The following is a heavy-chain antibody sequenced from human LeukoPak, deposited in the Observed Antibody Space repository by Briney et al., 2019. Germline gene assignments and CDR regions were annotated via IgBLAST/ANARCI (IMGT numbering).Heavy chain of an antibody. V-gene: IGHV1-69*04. J-gene: IGHJ6*02. D-gene: IGHD2-2*02. CDR1: GGTFSSYA. Sequence: AVKVSCNASGGTFSSYAISWVRQAPGQGLEWMGRIIPILGIANYAQKFQGRVTITADKSTSTAYMELSSLRSEDTAVYYCASEINTSYYYYGMDVWGQGTTVTVSS. CDR3: ASEINTSYYYYGMDV. CDR2: IIPILGIA.